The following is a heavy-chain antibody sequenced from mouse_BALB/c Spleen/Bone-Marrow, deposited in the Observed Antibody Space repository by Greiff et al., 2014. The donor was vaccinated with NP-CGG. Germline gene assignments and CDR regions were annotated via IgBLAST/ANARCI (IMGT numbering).Heavy chain of an antibody. Sequence: QVQLKESGAELVKPGASVKLSCKASGYTFTSYWMHWVKQRPGPGLEWIGEINPSNGRTNYNEKFKSKATLTVDKSSSTAYMQLSSLTSEDSAVYYCARRTTTVVATDYWGQGTTLTVSS. D-gene: IGHD1-1*01. CDR1: GYTFTSYW. CDR2: INPSNGRT. V-gene: IGHV1S81*02. CDR3: ARRTTTVVATDY. J-gene: IGHJ2*01.